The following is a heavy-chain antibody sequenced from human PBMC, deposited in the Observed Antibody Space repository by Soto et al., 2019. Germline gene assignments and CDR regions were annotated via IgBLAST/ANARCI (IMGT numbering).Heavy chain of an antibody. V-gene: IGHV2-5*01. D-gene: IGHD6-19*01. CDR1: GFSLSTSGVG. J-gene: IGHJ4*02. CDR3: ALYLPTLSRVAVAGPFDY. CDR2: IYWNDDK. Sequence: QITLKESGPTLVKPTQTLTLTCTFSGFSLSTSGVGVGWIRQPPGKALEWLALIYWNDDKRYSPSLKSRLTITKDTSKNPVVLTMTNMDPVYTATYYCALYLPTLSRVAVAGPFDYWGQGTLVTVSS.